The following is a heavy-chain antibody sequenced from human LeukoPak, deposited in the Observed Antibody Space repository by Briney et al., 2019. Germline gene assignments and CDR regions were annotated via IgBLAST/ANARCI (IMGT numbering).Heavy chain of an antibody. CDR1: GFTFSSYG. CDR3: AREMKPMATVTTSDY. J-gene: IGHJ4*02. CDR2: IWYDGSNK. V-gene: IGHV3-33*01. Sequence: GGSLRLSCAASGFTFSSYGMHWVRQAPGKGLEWVAVIWYDGSNKYYADSVKGRFTISRDNAKNSLYLQMNSLRAEDTAVYYCAREMKPMATVTTSDYWGQGTLVTVSS. D-gene: IGHD4-11*01.